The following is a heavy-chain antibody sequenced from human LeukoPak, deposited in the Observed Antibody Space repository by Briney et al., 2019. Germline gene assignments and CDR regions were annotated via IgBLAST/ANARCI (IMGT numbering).Heavy chain of an antibody. CDR1: GFTFNNYA. D-gene: IGHD6-13*01. CDR2: ISGSGGST. CDR3: AKDLEAAAATYFDY. J-gene: IGHJ4*02. Sequence: GGSLRLSCAASGFTFNNYAMYWVRQAPGKGLEWVSAISGSGGSTYYADSVKGRFTISRDNSKNTLYLQMNSLRAEDTAVYYCAKDLEAAAATYFDYWGQGTLVTVSS. V-gene: IGHV3-23*01.